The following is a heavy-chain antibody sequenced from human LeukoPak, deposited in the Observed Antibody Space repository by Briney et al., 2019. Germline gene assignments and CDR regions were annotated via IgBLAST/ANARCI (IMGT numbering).Heavy chain of an antibody. CDR1: GYTFTSFD. CDR2: MNPNSGNT. D-gene: IGHD4-11*01. J-gene: IGHJ6*03. CDR3: ARSYSNYGGDYYYYMDV. V-gene: IGHV1-8*01. Sequence: GASVKVSCKASGYTFTSFDINWVRQATGQGLEWMGWMNPNSGNTGYAQKFQGRVTLTRNTAINTAYMELSSLRSEDTAVYYCARSYSNYGGDYYYYMDVWGNGTTVTVSS.